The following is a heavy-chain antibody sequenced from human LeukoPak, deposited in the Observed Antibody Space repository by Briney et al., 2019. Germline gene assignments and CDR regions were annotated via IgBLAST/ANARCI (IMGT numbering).Heavy chain of an antibody. CDR2: ISYDGSNK. Sequence: GRSLRLSCAASGFTFSSYGMHWVRQAPGKGLEWVAVISYDGSNKYYADSVKGRFTISRDNAKNSLYLQMNSLRAEDTAVYYCARVGDIVVVPADNFDYWGQGTLVTVSS. V-gene: IGHV3-30*03. CDR1: GFTFSSYG. D-gene: IGHD2-2*01. CDR3: ARVGDIVVVPADNFDY. J-gene: IGHJ4*02.